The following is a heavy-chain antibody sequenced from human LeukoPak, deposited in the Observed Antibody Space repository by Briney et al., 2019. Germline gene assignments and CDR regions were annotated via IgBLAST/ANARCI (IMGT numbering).Heavy chain of an antibody. CDR1: GDSVSSNSAA. V-gene: IGHV6-1*01. CDR3: ARDANPRYNWNQGWFDP. Sequence: SQTLSLTCAISGDSVSSNSAAWNWIRQSPSRGLEWLGRTYYNSKWYNDYAVSVKSRMTINPDTSKNQFSLQLNSVTPEDTAVYYCARDANPRYNWNQGWFDPWGQGTLVTVSS. CDR2: TYYNSKWYN. D-gene: IGHD1-20*01. J-gene: IGHJ5*02.